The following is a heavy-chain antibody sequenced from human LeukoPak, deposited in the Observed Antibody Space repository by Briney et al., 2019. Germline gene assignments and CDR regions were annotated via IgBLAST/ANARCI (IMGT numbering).Heavy chain of an antibody. CDR3: ARDFKGATSRFYFDY. CDR1: GFTFSSYA. D-gene: IGHD1-26*01. J-gene: IGHJ4*02. V-gene: IGHV3-30*04. Sequence: GGSLRLSCAASGFTFSSYAMHWVRQAPGKGLEWVAVISYDGSNKYYADSVKGRFTISRDNSKNTLYLQMNSLRAEDTAVYYCARDFKGATSRFYFDYWGQGTLVTVSS. CDR2: ISYDGSNK.